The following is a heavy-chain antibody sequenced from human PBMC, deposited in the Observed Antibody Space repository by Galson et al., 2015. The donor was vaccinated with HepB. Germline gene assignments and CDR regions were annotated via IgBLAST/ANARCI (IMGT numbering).Heavy chain of an antibody. J-gene: IGHJ4*02. V-gene: IGHV3-23*01. CDR2: ISGDGGST. Sequence: SLRLSCAASGFSFSSYAMSWVRQAPGKGLEWVSGISGDGGSTYYADSVKGRFTISRDNSKKTLYLQMNGLRAEDTAIYYCAKDNYGSGPYFFDYWGQGTLVTVSS. D-gene: IGHD3-10*01. CDR3: AKDNYGSGPYFFDY. CDR1: GFSFSSYA.